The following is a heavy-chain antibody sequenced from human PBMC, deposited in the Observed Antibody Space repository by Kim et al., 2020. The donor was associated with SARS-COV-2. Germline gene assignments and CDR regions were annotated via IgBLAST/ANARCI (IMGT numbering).Heavy chain of an antibody. CDR1: GFTFDDYA. Sequence: GGSLRLSCAASGFTFDDYAMHWVRQAPGKGLEWVSGISWNSGSIGYADSVKGRFTISRDNAKNSLYLQMNSLRAEDTALYYCAKDFLYYYDSSGYYSDWG. D-gene: IGHD3-22*01. CDR2: ISWNSGSI. CDR3: AKDFLYYYDSSGYYSD. J-gene: IGHJ1*01. V-gene: IGHV3-9*01.